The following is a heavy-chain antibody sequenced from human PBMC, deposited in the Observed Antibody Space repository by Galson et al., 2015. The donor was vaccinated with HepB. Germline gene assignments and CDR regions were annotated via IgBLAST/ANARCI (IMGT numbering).Heavy chain of an antibody. CDR1: GFTFSDYY. D-gene: IGHD3-3*01. CDR3: ARDLQGFDIWSGYSFSYYYFGMDV. CDR2: IGGSANYT. V-gene: IGHV3-11*05. J-gene: IGHJ6*02. Sequence: SLRLSCAASGFTFSDYYMTWIRQAPGKGLEWIAYIGGSANYTHYAGSVKGRFTISRDNAKNLLYLQIQSLRADDTAVYYCARDLQGFDIWSGYSFSYYYFGMDVWGQGTTVTVFS.